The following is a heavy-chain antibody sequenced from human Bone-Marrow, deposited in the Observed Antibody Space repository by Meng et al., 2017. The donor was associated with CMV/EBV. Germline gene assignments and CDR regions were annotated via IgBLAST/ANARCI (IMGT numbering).Heavy chain of an antibody. Sequence: GESLKISCGASGFRFNMYAIHWVRQAPGKGLEWVAFISYNGRNKDFPDSAKGRFTISRDNSKNTLWLQMNTLRAEDTAVYYCAMWVRDFWSGSPRRLLFPFNYWGQGTLVTVSS. CDR3: AMWVRDFWSGSPRRLLFPFNY. CDR2: ISYNGRNK. V-gene: IGHV3-30*04. J-gene: IGHJ4*02. CDR1: GFRFNMYA. D-gene: IGHD3-3*01.